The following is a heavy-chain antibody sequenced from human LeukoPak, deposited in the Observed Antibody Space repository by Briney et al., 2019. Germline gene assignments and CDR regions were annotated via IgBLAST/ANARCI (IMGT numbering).Heavy chain of an antibody. J-gene: IGHJ4*02. CDR2: IYHSGSA. CDR3: ARGAAEMTTVTNFDY. D-gene: IGHD4-17*01. CDR1: GYSISSGYQ. V-gene: IGHV4-38-2*01. Sequence: SETLSLTCDVSGYSISSGYQWAWIRQSPGKGLEWIGSIYHSGSAHYNPSLRSRVTISVETSKNQFSLKMSSVTAADTAVYYCARGAAEMTTVTNFDYWGQGTLVTVSS.